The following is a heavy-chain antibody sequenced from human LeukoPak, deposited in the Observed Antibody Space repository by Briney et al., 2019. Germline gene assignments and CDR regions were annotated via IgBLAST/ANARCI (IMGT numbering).Heavy chain of an antibody. D-gene: IGHD2-21*02. CDR3: ARPSIAYCGGDCSYGMDV. CDR2: IWSDSAEI. Sequence: GGSLRLSCAASGFIFSRYTINWVRQAPGKGLEWVSSIWSDSAEIHYADSVKGRFTISRDNAKDSLYLQMNSLRAEDSAVYYCARPSIAYCGGDCSYGMDVWGQGTTVTVSS. J-gene: IGHJ6*02. CDR1: GFIFSRYT. V-gene: IGHV3-21*04.